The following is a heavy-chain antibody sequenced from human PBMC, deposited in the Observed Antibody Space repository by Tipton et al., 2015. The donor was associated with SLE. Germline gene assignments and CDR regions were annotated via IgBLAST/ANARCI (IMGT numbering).Heavy chain of an antibody. CDR3: ARHDYDDNGYYMQYFDY. CDR1: GGSMSTYY. Sequence: TLSLTCTVSGGSMSTYYWNWIRQFPGKGLEWIGYFYYSGSTNYNPSLKSRVTISLDKSKNQFSLKLSSVTAADTAVYYCARHDYDDNGYYMQYFDYWGQGTLVTVSS. J-gene: IGHJ4*02. CDR2: FYYSGST. D-gene: IGHD3-22*01. V-gene: IGHV4-59*01.